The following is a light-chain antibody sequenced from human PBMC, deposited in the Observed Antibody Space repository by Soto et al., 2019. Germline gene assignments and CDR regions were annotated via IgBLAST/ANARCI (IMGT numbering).Light chain of an antibody. CDR3: QQYNSYSWT. CDR2: DVS. V-gene: IGKV1-5*01. CDR1: QSISSW. Sequence: DIQMTQSPSTLSAPAGDRVTITCRASQSISSWLAWYQQKPGKAPKLLIYDVSSLESGVPSRFSGSGSGTEFTLTISSLQPDDFATYYCQQYNSYSWTFGQGTKVDIK. J-gene: IGKJ1*01.